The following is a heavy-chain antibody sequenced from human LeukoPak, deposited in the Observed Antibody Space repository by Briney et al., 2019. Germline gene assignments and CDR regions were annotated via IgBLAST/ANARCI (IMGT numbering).Heavy chain of an antibody. J-gene: IGHJ4*02. D-gene: IGHD3-22*01. CDR3: ARWGYFDSSGYFVVEY. Sequence: SETLSLTCIVSGGSISRYYWNWIRQPPGERLEWIGWIHYSGSTVYNPSLESRVTMSVDTSKNHVSLKMTSVTAADTATYYCARWGYFDSSGYFVVEYWGQGALVTVSS. V-gene: IGHV4-59*01. CDR2: IHYSGST. CDR1: GGSISRYY.